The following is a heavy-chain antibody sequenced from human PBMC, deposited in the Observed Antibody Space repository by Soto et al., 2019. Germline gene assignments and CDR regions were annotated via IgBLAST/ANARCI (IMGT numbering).Heavy chain of an antibody. D-gene: IGHD3-16*01. CDR2: ISDSGDIT. Sequence: EVQLVESGGGLVQPGGSLRLSCAASGFTFSSYAMHWVRQAPGKGLEWVSSISDSGDITYYADSVKGRFTISRDNSKNTLYMQMNSLRAEDTAVYYCAKVSQQKLIRLGFDIWGQGTVVTVSS. V-gene: IGHV3-23*04. CDR1: GFTFSSYA. CDR3: AKVSQQKLIRLGFDI. J-gene: IGHJ3*02.